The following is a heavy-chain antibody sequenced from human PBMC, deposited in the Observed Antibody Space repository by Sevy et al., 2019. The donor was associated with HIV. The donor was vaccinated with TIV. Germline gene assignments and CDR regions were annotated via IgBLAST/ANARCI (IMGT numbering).Heavy chain of an antibody. J-gene: IGHJ6*02. D-gene: IGHD3-10*01. CDR3: ARDPEGSGTFYYYGMDV. V-gene: IGHV1-69*13. CDR2: IIPIFGTA. Sequence: ASVKVSCKASGGTFSSYAISWVRQAPGQGLEWMGGIIPIFGTANYAQKFQGRVTITADESTSTAYMELSSLRSEVTAVYYCARDPEGSGTFYYYGMDVWGQGTTVTVSS. CDR1: GGTFSSYA.